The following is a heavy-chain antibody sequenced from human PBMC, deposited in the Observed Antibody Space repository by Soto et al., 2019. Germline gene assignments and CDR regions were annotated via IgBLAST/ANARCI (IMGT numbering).Heavy chain of an antibody. V-gene: IGHV4-39*01. D-gene: IGHD6-19*01. J-gene: IGHJ5*02. CDR1: GGSISSSSYY. CDR2: IYYSGST. CDR3: ARHLSGSSYNWFDP. Sequence: SEILSLTCTVSGGSISSSSYYWGWIRQPPGKGLEWIGSIYYSGSTYYNPSLKSRVTISVDTSKNQFSLKLSSVTAADTAVYYCARHLSGSSYNWFDPWGQGTLVTVSS.